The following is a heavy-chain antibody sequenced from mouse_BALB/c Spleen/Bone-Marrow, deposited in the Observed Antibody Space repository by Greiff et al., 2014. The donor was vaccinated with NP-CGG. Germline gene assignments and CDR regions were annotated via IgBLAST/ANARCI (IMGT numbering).Heavy chain of an antibody. J-gene: IGHJ3*01. D-gene: IGHD2-4*01. Sequence: VQLQQSGPGLVAPSQSLSITCTVSGFSLTSYGVHWVRQPPGKGLEWLGVIWAGGSTNYNSALMSRLSISKDNSKSQVFLKMNSLQTDDTAMYYCAREESTMITTPFAYWGQGTLVTVSA. CDR1: GFSLTSYG. CDR3: AREESTMITTPFAY. V-gene: IGHV2-9*02. CDR2: IWAGGST.